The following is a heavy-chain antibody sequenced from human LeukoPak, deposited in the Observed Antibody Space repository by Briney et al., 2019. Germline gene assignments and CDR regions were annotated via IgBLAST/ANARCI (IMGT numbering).Heavy chain of an antibody. CDR2: ISNSATTI. J-gene: IGHJ4*02. D-gene: IGHD6-13*01. CDR3: AKDTSSSWSRSTIDY. V-gene: IGHV3-48*03. CDR1: GFTFSFYA. Sequence: GGSLRLSCAASGFTFSFYAMNWVRQAPGKGLEWVSYISNSATTIHYADSVRGRFTISRDNAKNSLYLQMNSLRAEDTALYYCAKDTSSSWSRSTIDYWGQGTLVTVSS.